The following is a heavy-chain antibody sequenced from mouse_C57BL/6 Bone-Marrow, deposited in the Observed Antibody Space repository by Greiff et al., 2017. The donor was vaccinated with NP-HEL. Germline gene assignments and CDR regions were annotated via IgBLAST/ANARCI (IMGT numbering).Heavy chain of an antibody. CDR2: IYPRSGNT. Sequence: VQLQQSGAELARPGASVKLSCKASGYTFTSYGISWVKQRTGQGLEWIGEIYPRSGNTYYNEKFKGKATLTADKSSSTAYMELCSLTSEDSAVYFCARRGFYYYGSSYNFDYWGQGTTLTVSS. CDR1: GYTFTSYG. D-gene: IGHD1-1*01. J-gene: IGHJ2*01. CDR3: ARRGFYYYGSSYNFDY. V-gene: IGHV1-81*01.